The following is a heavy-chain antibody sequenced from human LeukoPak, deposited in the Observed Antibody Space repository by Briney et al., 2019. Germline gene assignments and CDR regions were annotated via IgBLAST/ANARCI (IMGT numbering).Heavy chain of an antibody. CDR1: GFTFSDYY. CDR2: ISSSGSTI. Sequence: GGSLRLSCTASGFTFSDYYMSWIRQAPGKGLEWVSYISSSGSTIYYADSVKGRFTISRDNSKNTLYLQMNSLRAEDTAVYYCAKVPTNWNYEDYYYGMDVWGQGTTVTVSS. D-gene: IGHD1-7*01. CDR3: AKVPTNWNYEDYYYGMDV. V-gene: IGHV3-11*01. J-gene: IGHJ6*02.